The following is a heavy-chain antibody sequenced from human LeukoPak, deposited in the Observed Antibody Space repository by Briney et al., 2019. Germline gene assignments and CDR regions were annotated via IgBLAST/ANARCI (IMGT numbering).Heavy chain of an antibody. D-gene: IGHD6-6*01. J-gene: IGHJ4*02. CDR1: GFIFSTNY. V-gene: IGHV3-23*01. Sequence: GGSLRLSCTASGFIFSTNYMSWVRQAPGKGLEWVSAITDSGGDTYHADSVKGRFTISRDNSENTLYLQMNSLRVEDTDVYYCAKGSSSSRPYYFDYWGQGTLVTVSS. CDR2: ITDSGGDT. CDR3: AKGSSSSRPYYFDY.